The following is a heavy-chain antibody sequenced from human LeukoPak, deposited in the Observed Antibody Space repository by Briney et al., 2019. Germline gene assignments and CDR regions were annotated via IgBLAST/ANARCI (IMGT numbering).Heavy chain of an antibody. CDR2: IEAGGTT. CDR1: GFLVSSTY. V-gene: IGHV3-66*01. CDR3: VRDPPHGDSRR. D-gene: IGHD4-17*01. Sequence: GGSLRLSCAASGFLVSSTYMSWVRQAPGKGLEWVSIIEAGGTTYYRDSVKGRFTISRDDSKNTLYLQMNILRAEDTAVYYCVRDPPHGDSRRGDQGTLVTVSS. J-gene: IGHJ4*02.